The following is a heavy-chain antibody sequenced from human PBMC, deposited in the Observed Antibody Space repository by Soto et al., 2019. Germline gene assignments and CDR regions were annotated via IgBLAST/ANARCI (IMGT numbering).Heavy chain of an antibody. J-gene: IGHJ4*02. CDR1: GGSINSYY. CDR3: ARGQGTIFGVVTHSPPRYYFDY. V-gene: IGHV4-59*12. Sequence: PSETLSLTCNVSGGSINSYYWNWIRQPPGKGLEWIAYIYYNGNTDNNPSLESRVTISVDTSKNQFSLKLSSVTAADTAVYYCARGQGTIFGVVTHSPPRYYFDYWGQGTLVTVSS. CDR2: IYYNGNT. D-gene: IGHD3-3*01.